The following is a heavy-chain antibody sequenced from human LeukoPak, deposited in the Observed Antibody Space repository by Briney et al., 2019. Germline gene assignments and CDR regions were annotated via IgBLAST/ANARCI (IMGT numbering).Heavy chain of an antibody. CDR1: GYTFTGYY. J-gene: IGHJ5*02. Sequence: ASVKVSCKASGYTFTGYYIHWVRQAPGQWLEWVGWINPNSGGAKYAQKFQDRVTMTRDTSISTAHMGLSRLRSDDTAVYYCAKGRVVAGSKSLTYHWLDPWGQGTLVTVSS. D-gene: IGHD6-19*01. V-gene: IGHV1-2*02. CDR2: INPNSGGA. CDR3: AKGRVVAGSKSLTYHWLDP.